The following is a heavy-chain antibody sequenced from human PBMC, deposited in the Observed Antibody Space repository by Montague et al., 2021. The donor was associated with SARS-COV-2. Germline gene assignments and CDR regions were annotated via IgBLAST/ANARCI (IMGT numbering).Heavy chain of an antibody. CDR3: ARQYGDYSDDAFTI. J-gene: IGHJ3*02. CDR2: VSYSGST. CDR1: GDSFTCRSYY. Sequence: SETLSLTCTVSGDSFTCRSYYWGWIRQPPGKGLEWIGTVSYSGSTHYNPSLKSRVTIYVDTSKNQFSLKLTSVTAADTAMYYCARQYGDYSDDAFTIWGQGAMVTVSS. V-gene: IGHV4-39*01. D-gene: IGHD4-17*01.